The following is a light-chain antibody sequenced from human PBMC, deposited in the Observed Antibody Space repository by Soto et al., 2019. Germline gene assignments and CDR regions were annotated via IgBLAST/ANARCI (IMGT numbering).Light chain of an antibody. Sequence: QSALTQPASVSGSPGQSIMISCTGTSSDVGRYDYVSWFQQHPGRAPKLLIYEVFNRPSGVSIRFSGSKSGNTASLTISGLRAEDEADFYCTSFTSRSTWVFGGGTKLTVL. J-gene: IGLJ3*02. CDR2: EVF. CDR1: SSDVGRYDY. CDR3: TSFTSRSTWV. V-gene: IGLV2-14*01.